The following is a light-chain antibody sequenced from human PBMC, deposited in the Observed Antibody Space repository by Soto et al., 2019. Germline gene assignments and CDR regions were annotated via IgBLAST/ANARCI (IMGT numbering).Light chain of an antibody. CDR3: QHYNSYSDA. CDR1: QTISSW. J-gene: IGKJ1*01. Sequence: DIQMTQSPSTLSGSVGDRVTITCRASQTISSWLAWYQQKPGKAPKLLIYKASTLKSGVPSRFSASRSGTEFPLTISSLQPDDFATYYCQHYNSYSDAFGQGIKVDIK. V-gene: IGKV1-5*03. CDR2: KAS.